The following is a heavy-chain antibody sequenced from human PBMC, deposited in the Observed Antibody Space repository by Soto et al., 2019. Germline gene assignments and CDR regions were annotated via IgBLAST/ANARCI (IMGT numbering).Heavy chain of an antibody. J-gene: IGHJ6*02. CDR1: GASVSSGDYY. Sequence: QVQLHESGPGLVKPSGTLSLTCTVSGASVSSGDYYWSWIRQPPGKGLEWIGHIYSTGRTDYNPSLKSRVTISVDTSRNQFSLKLSSVTAADTAVYYCARDGGYTYGYSYGMDVWGHGTTVTVSS. CDR2: IYSTGRT. CDR3: ARDGGYTYGYSYGMDV. V-gene: IGHV4-61*08. D-gene: IGHD5-18*01.